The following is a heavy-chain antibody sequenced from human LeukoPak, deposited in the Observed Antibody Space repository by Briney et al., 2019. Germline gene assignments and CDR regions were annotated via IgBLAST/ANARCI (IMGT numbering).Heavy chain of an antibody. Sequence: GGSLRLSCAASGFTFSSYGMHWVRQAPGKGLEWVAVISYDGSNKYYADSVKGRFTISRDNSKNTLYLQMNSLRAEDTAVYYCAKAPPDDYFDYWGQGTLVTVSS. V-gene: IGHV3-30*18. J-gene: IGHJ4*02. CDR3: AKAPPDDYFDY. CDR1: GFTFSSYG. CDR2: ISYDGSNK.